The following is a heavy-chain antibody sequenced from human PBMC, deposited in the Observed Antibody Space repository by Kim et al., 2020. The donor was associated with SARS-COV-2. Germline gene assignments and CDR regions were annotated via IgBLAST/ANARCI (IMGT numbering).Heavy chain of an antibody. V-gene: IGHV3-21*04. D-gene: IGHD3-10*01. J-gene: IGHJ4*02. CDR3: ARDPVGSGSSTI. Sequence: GGSLRLSCAASGFTFSSYSMNWVRQAPGKGLEWVSSISSSSSYIYYADSVKGRFTISRDNAKNSLYLQMNSLRAEDTAVYYCARDPVGSGSSTIWGQGTLVTVSS. CDR1: GFTFSSYS. CDR2: ISSSSSYI.